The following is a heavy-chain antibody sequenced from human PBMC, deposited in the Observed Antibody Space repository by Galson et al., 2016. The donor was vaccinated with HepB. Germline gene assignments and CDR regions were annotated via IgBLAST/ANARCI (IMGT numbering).Heavy chain of an antibody. CDR3: ARYGGASTD. D-gene: IGHD3-16*01. V-gene: IGHV3-7*01. Sequence: SLRLSCAASGFSFSSHWMTWFRQSPGNGLEWVANIKPDGSDKNYVDSVKGRFTISRDNAKNSLYLQMDSLRVEDTAVYDCARYGGASTDWGQGTLVAVSS. CDR1: GFSFSSHW. J-gene: IGHJ4*02. CDR2: IKPDGSDK.